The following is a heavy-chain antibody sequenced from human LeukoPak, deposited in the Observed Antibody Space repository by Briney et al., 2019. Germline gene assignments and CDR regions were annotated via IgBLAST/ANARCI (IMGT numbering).Heavy chain of an antibody. J-gene: IGHJ4*02. V-gene: IGHV7-4-1*02. CDR2: INTNTGNP. D-gene: IGHD3-10*01. CDR3: ARGSIGAPHHFDY. Sequence: ASVKVSCKASGYTFNTYGMNWVRQAPGQGLEWMGWINTNTGNPTYAQGFTGRFVFTLDTSVSTAYLQISSLKAEDTAVYYCARGSIGAPHHFDYWGQGTLVTVSS. CDR1: GYTFNTYG.